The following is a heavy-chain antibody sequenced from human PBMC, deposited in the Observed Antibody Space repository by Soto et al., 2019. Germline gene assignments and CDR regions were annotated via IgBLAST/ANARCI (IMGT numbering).Heavy chain of an antibody. Sequence: SETLSLTCAVYGGSFSGYYWSWIRQPPGKGLEWIGEINHSGSTNYNPSLKSRVTISVDTSKNQFSLKLSSVTAADTAVYYCARGDGDYDYYYMDVWGKGTTVTVPS. CDR3: ARGDGDYDYYYMDV. D-gene: IGHD4-17*01. CDR1: GGSFSGYY. CDR2: INHSGST. J-gene: IGHJ6*03. V-gene: IGHV4-34*01.